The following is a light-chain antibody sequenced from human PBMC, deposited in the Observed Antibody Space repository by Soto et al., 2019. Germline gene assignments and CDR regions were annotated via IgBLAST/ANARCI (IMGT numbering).Light chain of an antibody. CDR2: DAS. CDR1: QDINNY. CDR3: QQYEDLPLT. Sequence: DIQLTQSPSSLSASVGDRVTITCQASQDINNYLNWYQQKPGKAPKLLIFDASNVETGVPSRFSGSGSGTQFTFTISSLEPEDIATYHCQQYEDLPLTFGGGTRVELK. V-gene: IGKV1-33*01. J-gene: IGKJ4*01.